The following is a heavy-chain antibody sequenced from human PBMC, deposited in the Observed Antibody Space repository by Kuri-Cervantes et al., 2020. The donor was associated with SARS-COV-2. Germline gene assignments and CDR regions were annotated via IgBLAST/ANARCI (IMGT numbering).Heavy chain of an antibody. CDR1: GFTFSDYY. CDR2: ISSSGSTI. J-gene: IGHJ3*02. Sequence: LSLTCAASGFTFSDYYMSWIRQAPGKGLEWVSYISSSGSTIYYADSVKGRFTISRDNSKNTLYLQMNSLRAEDTAVYYCARDYKVGYTIFGVVISGGAFDIWGQGTMVTVSS. V-gene: IGHV3-11*04. D-gene: IGHD3-3*01. CDR3: ARDYKVGYTIFGVVISGGAFDI.